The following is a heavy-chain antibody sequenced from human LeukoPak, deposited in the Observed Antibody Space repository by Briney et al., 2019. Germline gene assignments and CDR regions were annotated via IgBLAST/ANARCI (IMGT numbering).Heavy chain of an antibody. CDR1: GYTFTNFD. V-gene: IGHV1-8*03. CDR2: MNPNSGDT. Sequence: ASVKVSCKASGYTFTNFDINWVRQATGQGLEWMGWMNPNSGDTGYAQKFQGRVTITRNTSISTAYMELSSLRSEDTAVYYCATGYSSRIDYWGQGTLVTVSS. J-gene: IGHJ4*02. CDR3: ATGYSSRIDY. D-gene: IGHD5-12*01.